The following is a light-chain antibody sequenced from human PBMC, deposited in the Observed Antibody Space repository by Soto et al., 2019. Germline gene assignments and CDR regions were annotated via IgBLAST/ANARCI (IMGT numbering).Light chain of an antibody. CDR1: QSIGSN. V-gene: IGKV3-15*01. CDR3: HQYNSWPST. Sequence: IVMTQSPVTLSVSPGEGATLSCRTSQSIGSNLAWYQQKPGQAPRLLVYSASTRATGVPVRFIGSGSGTEFALSISSLQSEDFAVYYCHQYNSWPSTFGPGTKVDI. J-gene: IGKJ3*01. CDR2: SAS.